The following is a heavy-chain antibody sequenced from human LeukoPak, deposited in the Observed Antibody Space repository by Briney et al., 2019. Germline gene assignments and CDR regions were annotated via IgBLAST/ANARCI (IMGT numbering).Heavy chain of an antibody. CDR1: GYTFTGYY. CDR3: ARNIVVVPAPYHYGMDV. V-gene: IGHV1-2*02. D-gene: IGHD2-2*01. CDR2: INPNSGGT. Sequence: ASVKVSCKASGYTFTGYYMHWVRQAPGQRLEWMGWINPNSGGTNYAQKFQGRVTMTRDTSISTAYMEPSRLRSDDTAVYYCARNIVVVPAPYHYGMDVWAKGTTVSVSS. J-gene: IGHJ6*04.